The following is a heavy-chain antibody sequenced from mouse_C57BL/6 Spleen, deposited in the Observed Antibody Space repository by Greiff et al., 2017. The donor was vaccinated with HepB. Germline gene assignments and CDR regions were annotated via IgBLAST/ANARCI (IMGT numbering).Heavy chain of an antibody. Sequence: QVQLQQSGAELVKPGASVKISCKASGYAFSSYWMNWVKQRPGKGLEWIGQIYPGDGDTNYNGKFKGKATLTADKSSSTAYMQLSSLTSEDSAVYFCATMRLGNYDLDYWGQGTTLTVSS. V-gene: IGHV1-80*01. CDR1: GYAFSSYW. CDR3: ATMRLGNYDLDY. CDR2: IYPGDGDT. D-gene: IGHD2-1*01. J-gene: IGHJ2*01.